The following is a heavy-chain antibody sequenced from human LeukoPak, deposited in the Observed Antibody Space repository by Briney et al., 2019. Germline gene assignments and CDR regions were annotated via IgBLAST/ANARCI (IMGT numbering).Heavy chain of an antibody. D-gene: IGHD2-21*02. J-gene: IGHJ4*02. V-gene: IGHV3-23*01. CDR2: ISGGGDIT. Sequence: GGSLRLSCAASGFTFSSFAMSWVRQAPGKGLEWVSAISGGGDITYYADSVRGRFTISRDNSKDTLFLQMHSLRPGDTAVYYCVREDTPATANYWGQGTLVTISS. CDR3: VREDTPATANY. CDR1: GFTFSSFA.